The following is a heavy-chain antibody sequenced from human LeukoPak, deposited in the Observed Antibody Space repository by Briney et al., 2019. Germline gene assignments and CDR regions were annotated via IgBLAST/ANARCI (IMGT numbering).Heavy chain of an antibody. CDR2: ISGSGGST. V-gene: IGHV3-23*01. Sequence: SGGSLRLSCAASGFTFSSYAMSWVRQAPGKGLEWVSAISGSGGSTYYAGSVKGRFTISRDNSKNTLYLQMNSLRAEDTAVYYCAKDRRYFDWLDQAFDYWGQGTLVTVSS. CDR3: AKDRRYFDWLDQAFDY. CDR1: GFTFSSYA. J-gene: IGHJ4*02. D-gene: IGHD3-9*01.